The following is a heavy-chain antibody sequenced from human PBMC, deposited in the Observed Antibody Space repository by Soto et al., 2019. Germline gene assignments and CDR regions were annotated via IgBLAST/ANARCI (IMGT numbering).Heavy chain of an antibody. CDR1: GFTVSSYA. J-gene: IGHJ4*02. CDR2: ISGSGGST. Sequence: GGSLRLSCAASGFTVSSYAMSWVRQAPGEGLEWVSAISGSGGSTYYADSVKGRFTISRDNSKNTLYLQMNSLRAEDTAVYYCAKAHFPLGTLVYWGQGTLVTVSS. CDR3: AKAHFPLGTLVY. V-gene: IGHV3-23*01. D-gene: IGHD7-27*01.